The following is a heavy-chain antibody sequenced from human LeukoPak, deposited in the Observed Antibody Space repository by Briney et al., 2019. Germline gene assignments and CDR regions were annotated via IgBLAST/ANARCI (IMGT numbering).Heavy chain of an antibody. D-gene: IGHD4-23*01. V-gene: IGHV4-34*01. CDR2: INHSGST. J-gene: IGHJ5*02. CDR3: ARQVGGKEELNWFDP. Sequence: SETLSLTCAVYGGSFSGYYWSWIRQPPGKGLEWIGEINHSGSTNYNPSLKSRVTISVDRSKNQFSLKLSSVTAADTAVYYCARQVGGKEELNWFDPWGQGTLVTVSS. CDR1: GGSFSGYY.